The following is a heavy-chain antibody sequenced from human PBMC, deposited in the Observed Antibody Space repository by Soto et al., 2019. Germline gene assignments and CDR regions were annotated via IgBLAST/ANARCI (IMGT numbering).Heavy chain of an antibody. V-gene: IGHV1-8*01. D-gene: IGHD5-18*01. Sequence: QVQLVQSGAEVKKPGASVKVSCKASGYTFTSYDINWVRQATGQGLEWMGWMNPNSGNTGYAQKFQARVTMPRNTSTSTGYMEPSSLISEDTAVYYCAREKSYGYADYWGQGSLVTVSS. CDR1: GYTFTSYD. CDR2: MNPNSGNT. J-gene: IGHJ4*02. CDR3: AREKSYGYADY.